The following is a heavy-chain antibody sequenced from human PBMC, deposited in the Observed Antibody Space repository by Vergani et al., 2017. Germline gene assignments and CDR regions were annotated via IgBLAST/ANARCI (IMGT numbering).Heavy chain of an antibody. V-gene: IGHV1-2*02. CDR2: INPNSGGT. J-gene: IGHJ6*02. CDR3: ARASSGGYSNYRGGSGMDV. D-gene: IGHD4-11*01. CDR1: GFTFTGYY. Sequence: QVQLVESGGGLVKPGGSLRLSCAASGFTFTGYYMHWVRQAPGQGLEWMGWINPNSGGTNYAQKFQGRVTMTRDTSISTAYMELSRLRSDDTAVYYCARASSGGYSNYRGGSGMDVWGQGTTVTVSS.